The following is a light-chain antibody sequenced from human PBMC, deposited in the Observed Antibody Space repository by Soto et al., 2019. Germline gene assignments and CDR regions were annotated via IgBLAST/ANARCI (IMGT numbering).Light chain of an antibody. CDR3: SSYTSTMTNV. V-gene: IGLV2-14*03. CDR2: DVV. Sequence: ALTQPASVSGSPGQSITISCTGTSSDVGGFNSVSWYQLRPGTAPKLILYDVVDRPSGVSYRFSGSKSGNTASLTISGLQAADEADYFCSSYTSTMTNVFGSGTKDTVL. J-gene: IGLJ1*01. CDR1: SSDVGGFNS.